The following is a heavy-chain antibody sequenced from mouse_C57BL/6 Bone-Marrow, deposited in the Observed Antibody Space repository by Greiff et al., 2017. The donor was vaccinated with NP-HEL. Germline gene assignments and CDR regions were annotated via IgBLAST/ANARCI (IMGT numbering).Heavy chain of an antibody. J-gene: IGHJ3*01. V-gene: IGHV10-1*01. CDR2: IRSKSNNYAT. CDR1: GFSFNTYA. D-gene: IGHD1-1*01. CDR3: VRQGDYGSSRSWFAY. Sequence: EVKLQESGGGLVQPKGSLKLSCAASGFSFNTYAMNWVRQAPGKGLEWVARIRSKSNNYATYYADSVKDRFTISRDDSESMLYLQMNNLKTEDTAMYYCVRQGDYGSSRSWFAYWGQGTLVTVSA.